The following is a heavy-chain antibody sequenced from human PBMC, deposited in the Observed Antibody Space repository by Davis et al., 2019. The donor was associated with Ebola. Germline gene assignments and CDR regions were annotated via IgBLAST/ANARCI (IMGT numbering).Heavy chain of an antibody. CDR3: ARRAGYYYGSGRYFDY. J-gene: IGHJ4*02. CDR2: IYPGDSDT. D-gene: IGHD3-10*01. V-gene: IGHV5-51*01. Sequence: GESLKISCTGSGYSFTSYWTGWVRQMPGKGLEWMGIIYPGDSDTRYSPSFQGQVTISADKSISTAYLQWSSLKASDTAMYYCARRAGYYYGSGRYFDYWGQGTLVTVSS. CDR1: GYSFTSYW.